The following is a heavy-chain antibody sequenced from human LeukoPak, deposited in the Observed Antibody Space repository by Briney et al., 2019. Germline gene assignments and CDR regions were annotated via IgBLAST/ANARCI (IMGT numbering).Heavy chain of an antibody. D-gene: IGHD3-3*01. J-gene: IGHJ3*01. V-gene: IGHV3-23*01. Sequence: GGSLRLSCAASGFTFSNCAMSWVRQAPGKGLEWVSTISGVSDSTYYADSIKGRFTISRDNSKDTVYLQMNSLRAEDTALYYCAKDSNFWGGYPFDAFDVWGRGTMVTVSS. CDR2: ISGVSDST. CDR3: AKDSNFWGGYPFDAFDV. CDR1: GFTFSNCA.